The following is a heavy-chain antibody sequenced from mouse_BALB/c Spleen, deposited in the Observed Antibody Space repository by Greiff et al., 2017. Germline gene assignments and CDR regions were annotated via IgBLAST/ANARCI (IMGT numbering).Heavy chain of an antibody. CDR3: TREDYGSSYRFAY. J-gene: IGHJ3*01. V-gene: IGHV5-6-4*01. D-gene: IGHD1-1*01. CDR1: GFTFSSYT. Sequence: EVQLMESGGGLVKPGGSLKLSCAASGFTFSSYTMSWVRQTPEKRLEWVATISSGGSYTYYPDSVTGRFTISSDNSKNTLYLQMSSLKYEDTAMYYCTREDYGSSYRFAYWGQGTLVTVSA. CDR2: ISSGGSYT.